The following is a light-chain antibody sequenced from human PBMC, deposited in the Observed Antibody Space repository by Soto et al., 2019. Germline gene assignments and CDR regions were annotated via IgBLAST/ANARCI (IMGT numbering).Light chain of an antibody. CDR1: SSNIGSNA. V-gene: IGLV1-44*01. Sequence: QSVLTQPPSASGTPGQRVTISCSGSSSNIGSNAVHWYQQLPGAAPKALIYYDSQRPSGVPDRFSGSKSGTSASLAISGLQSEDEADYYCAAWDDSLGGVFGTGTKLTVL. J-gene: IGLJ1*01. CDR2: YDS. CDR3: AAWDDSLGGV.